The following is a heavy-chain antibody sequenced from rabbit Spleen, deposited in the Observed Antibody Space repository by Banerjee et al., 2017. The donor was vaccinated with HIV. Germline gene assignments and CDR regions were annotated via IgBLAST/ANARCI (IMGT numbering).Heavy chain of an antibody. D-gene: IGHD1-1*01. CDR3: ARTVGGNWYDNYFNL. J-gene: IGHJ4*01. CDR1: GFSFSFKDV. V-gene: IGHV1S40*01. Sequence: QSLEESGGDLVKPGASLTLTCKASGFSFSFKDVMCWVRQAPGKGLEWIACIYTGNSKTYYASWAKGRFTISKTSSTTVTLQMTSLTVADTATYLCARTVGGNWYDNYFNLWGPGTLVTVS. CDR2: IYTGNSKT.